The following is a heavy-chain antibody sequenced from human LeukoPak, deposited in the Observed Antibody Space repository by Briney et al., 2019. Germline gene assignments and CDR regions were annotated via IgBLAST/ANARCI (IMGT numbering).Heavy chain of an antibody. Sequence: GGSLRLSCAASGFTFSSYAMHWVRQAPGKGLEWVAAISYDGSIKYSADSVKGRFTISRDNAKSSMWLQMNSLRDEDTAVYYCARDQTPFYWGQGSLVTVSS. D-gene: IGHD2-15*01. V-gene: IGHV3-30*04. J-gene: IGHJ4*02. CDR3: ARDQTPFY. CDR2: ISYDGSIK. CDR1: GFTFSSYA.